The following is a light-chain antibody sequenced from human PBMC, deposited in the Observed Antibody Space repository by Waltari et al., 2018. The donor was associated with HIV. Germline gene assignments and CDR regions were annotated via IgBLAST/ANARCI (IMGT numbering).Light chain of an antibody. Sequence: DIQMTQSLSTLSASVGDRVTLTCRASQSISNWLAWYQQKPGNAPKLLIYKASTLEGGVPSRFRGSGSGTEFTLTINSLQPDDCATYFCQQYYLSPWTFGQGARV. V-gene: IGKV1-5*03. CDR1: QSISNW. J-gene: IGKJ1*01. CDR3: QQYYLSPWT. CDR2: KAS.